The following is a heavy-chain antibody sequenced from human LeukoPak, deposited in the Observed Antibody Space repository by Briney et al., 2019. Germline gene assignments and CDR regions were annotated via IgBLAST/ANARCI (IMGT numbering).Heavy chain of an antibody. Sequence: GASVKVSCKASGYTFTSYDINWVRQATGQGLEWMGWMNPNSGNTGYAQKFQGRVTMTRNTSISTAYMELSSLRSEDTAVYYCARGYSYGPPYYYYYMDVWGKGTTVTISS. J-gene: IGHJ6*03. CDR3: ARGYSYGPPYYYYYMDV. V-gene: IGHV1-8*01. CDR2: MNPNSGNT. CDR1: GYTFTSYD. D-gene: IGHD5-18*01.